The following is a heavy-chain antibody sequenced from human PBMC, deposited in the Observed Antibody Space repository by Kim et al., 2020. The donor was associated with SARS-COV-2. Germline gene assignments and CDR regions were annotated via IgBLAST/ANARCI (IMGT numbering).Heavy chain of an antibody. CDR3: ARHVKGYYDSSGYSAFDI. Sequence: SETLSLTCTVSGGSISSYYWSWIRQPPGKGLEWIGYIYYSGSTNYNPSLKSRVTISVDTSKNQFSLKLSSVTAADTAVYYCARHVKGYYDSSGYSAFDIWGQGTMVTVSS. J-gene: IGHJ3*02. V-gene: IGHV4-59*08. CDR2: IYYSGST. CDR1: GGSISSYY. D-gene: IGHD3-22*01.